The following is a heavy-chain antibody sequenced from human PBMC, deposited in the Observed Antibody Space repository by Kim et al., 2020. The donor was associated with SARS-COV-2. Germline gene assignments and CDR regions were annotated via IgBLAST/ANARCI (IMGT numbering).Heavy chain of an antibody. CDR1: GDSVSSSTAA. V-gene: IGHV6-1*01. J-gene: IGHJ4*02. Sequence: SQTLSLTCAISGDSVSSSTAAWNWIRQSPSGGLEWLGRTYYRSNWYQDYAVSVKSRISINPDTSRNQFSLQLNSVTPEDTAVYYCAKLSSNGYYYFDYWGQGKLVIVSS. D-gene: IGHD6-19*01. CDR3: AKLSSNGYYYFDY. CDR2: TYYRSNWYQ.